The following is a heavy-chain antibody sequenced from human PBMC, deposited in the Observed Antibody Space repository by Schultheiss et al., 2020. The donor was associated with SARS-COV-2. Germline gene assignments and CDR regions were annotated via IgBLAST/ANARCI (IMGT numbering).Heavy chain of an antibody. CDR1: GFTFSSYG. CDR2: IWYDGSNE. J-gene: IGHJ5*02. V-gene: IGHV3-33*01. CDR3: ARGVGAAAGTNWFDR. D-gene: IGHD6-13*01. Sequence: GGSLRLSCAASGFTFSSYGMHWVRQAPGKGLEWVAVIWYDGSNEYYADSVKGRFTISRDNSKNTLYLQMNSLRDEDTAVYYCARGVGAAAGTNWFDRWGQGSLVTVSS.